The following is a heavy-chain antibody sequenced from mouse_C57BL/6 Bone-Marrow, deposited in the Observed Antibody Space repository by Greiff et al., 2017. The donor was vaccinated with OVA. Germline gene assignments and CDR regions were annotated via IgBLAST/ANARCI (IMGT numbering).Heavy chain of an antibody. D-gene: IGHD2-1*01. J-gene: IGHJ2*01. V-gene: IGHV1-18*01. CDR3: ARTRAYGKTYYFDY. CDR1: GYTFTDYN. Sequence: EVKLQQSGPELVKPGASVKIPCKASGYTFTDYNMDWVKQSHGKSLEWIGDINPNNGGTIYNQKFKGKATLTVDKSSSTAYMELRSLTSEDTAVYYCARTRAYGKTYYFDYWGQGTTLTVSS. CDR2: INPNNGGT.